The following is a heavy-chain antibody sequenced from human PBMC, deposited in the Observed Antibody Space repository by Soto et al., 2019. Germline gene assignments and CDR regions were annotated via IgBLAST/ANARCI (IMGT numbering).Heavy chain of an antibody. CDR3: ARAPFLQYFYMDV. Sequence: VASVKVSCKSSGYSFTSYDINLVRQATGQGLEWMGWINPNSGNTDYTQKFQGRVTMTRDTSISTAYMELSSLRSEDTAVYYCARAPFLQYFYMDVWGEGTSVTVSS. CDR1: GYSFTSYD. J-gene: IGHJ6*03. V-gene: IGHV1-8*02. D-gene: IGHD1-1*01. CDR2: INPNSGNT.